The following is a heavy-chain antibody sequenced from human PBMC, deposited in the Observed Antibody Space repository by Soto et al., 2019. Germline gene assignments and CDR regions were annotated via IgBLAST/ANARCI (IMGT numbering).Heavy chain of an antibody. J-gene: IGHJ6*02. CDR1: GFIFSDYA. D-gene: IGHD3-10*01. CDR3: AKVIGGSESYWGGSHYYYALDV. V-gene: IGHV3-23*01. CDR2: ISGSDGTT. Sequence: EVQLLESGGGLTQPGGSLRLSCAASGFIFSDYAMYWVRQAPGKGLEWVSVISGSDGTTYYADSVRGRFTMSRDNSRNTIYLLMMSRRAEDTAVYYCAKVIGGSESYWGGSHYYYALDVWGQGTTVTVSS.